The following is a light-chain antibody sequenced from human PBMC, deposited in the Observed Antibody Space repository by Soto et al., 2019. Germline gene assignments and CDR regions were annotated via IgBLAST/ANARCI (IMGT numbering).Light chain of an antibody. CDR3: SSWDDSLTVV. J-gene: IGLJ2*01. CDR2: SDD. V-gene: IGLV1-44*01. Sequence: QSVLTQPPSVSGTPGQRVTICCSGSSSNIGGKTVTWYQQIPGQAPKVVIHSDDQRPSGVPDRFSGSKSGTSASLAISPAQSEDEGYYFCSSWDDSLTVVFGGGTKLTVL. CDR1: SSNIGGKT.